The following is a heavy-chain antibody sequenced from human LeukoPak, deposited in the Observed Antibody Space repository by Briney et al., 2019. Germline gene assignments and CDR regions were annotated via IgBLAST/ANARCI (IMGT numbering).Heavy chain of an antibody. CDR2: IYTSGGGT. CDR3: ARLGGIAADEGD. D-gene: IGHD6-13*01. J-gene: IGHJ4*02. CDR1: GYAFTSYY. V-gene: IGHV1-46*01. Sequence: GASVKVSCKTSGYAFTSYYIHWVRQAPGQGLEWMGVIYTSGGGTTYAQKFQGRVTMTRDTSTSTVYMELSSLIFDDTAVYYCARLGGIAADEGDWGQGTLVTVSS.